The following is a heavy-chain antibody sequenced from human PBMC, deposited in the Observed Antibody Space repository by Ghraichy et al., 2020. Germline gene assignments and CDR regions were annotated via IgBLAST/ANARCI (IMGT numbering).Heavy chain of an antibody. Sequence: SGPTLVKPTQTLTLTCSFSGFSLTTSGVGVGWIRQPPGKALEWLALIYWDDDKRYSPSLKSRLFITKDTSKNQVVLTMTNMDPVDTATYYCAHRLDLSVVFDYWGQGTLVTVSS. D-gene: IGHD2-2*03. J-gene: IGHJ4*02. CDR1: GFSLTTSGVG. CDR2: IYWDDDK. V-gene: IGHV2-5*02. CDR3: AHRLDLSVVFDY.